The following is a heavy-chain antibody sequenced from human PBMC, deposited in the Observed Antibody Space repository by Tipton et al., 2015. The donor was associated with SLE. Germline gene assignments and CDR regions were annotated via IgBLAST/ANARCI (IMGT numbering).Heavy chain of an antibody. CDR1: GGSISSHY. D-gene: IGHD5-12*01. Sequence: GLVKPSETLSLTCTVSGGSISSHYWSWIRQPPGKGLEWIGSIYYSGSTYYNPSLKSRVTISVDTSKNQFSLKLSSVTAADTAVYYCARGGYSGYDPSGSGSFDYWGQGTLVTVSS. J-gene: IGHJ4*02. CDR2: IYYSGST. CDR3: ARGGYSGYDPSGSGSFDY. V-gene: IGHV4-59*08.